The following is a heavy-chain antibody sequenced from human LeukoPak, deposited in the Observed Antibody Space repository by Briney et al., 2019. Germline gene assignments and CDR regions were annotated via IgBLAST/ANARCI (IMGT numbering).Heavy chain of an antibody. V-gene: IGHV3-7*01. CDR3: ARQDSFNWNDDGYYFDY. J-gene: IGHJ4*02. CDR2: IKQDGSEK. CDR1: GFTFSSYW. D-gene: IGHD1-20*01. Sequence: PGGSLRLSCAASGFTFSSYWMSWVRQAPGKGLEWVANIKQDGSEKYYVDSVKGRFTISRDNAKNSLYLQMNSLRAEDTAVYYCARQDSFNWNDDGYYFDYWGQGTLVTVSS.